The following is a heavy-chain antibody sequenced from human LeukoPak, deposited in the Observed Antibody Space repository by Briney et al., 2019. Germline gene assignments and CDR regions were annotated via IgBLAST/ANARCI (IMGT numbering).Heavy chain of an antibody. CDR2: INTNTGNP. V-gene: IGHV7-4-1*02. CDR3: ARDRGVYSSSYYYYYYGMDV. J-gene: IGHJ6*02. Sequence: ASVKVSCKASGDTVTGYAMSGGRQAPGQGLEWRGWINTNTGNPTYAQGFTGRFVFSLDTSVSTAYLQISSLKAEDTAVYYCARDRGVYSSSYYYYYYGMDVWGQGTTVTVSS. CDR1: GDTVTGYA. D-gene: IGHD6-13*01.